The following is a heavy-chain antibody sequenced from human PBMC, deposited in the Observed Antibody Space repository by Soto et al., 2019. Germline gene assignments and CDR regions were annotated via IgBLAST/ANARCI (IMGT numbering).Heavy chain of an antibody. Sequence: GASVKVSCKASGYTFTIYGISWVRQAPGQGLEWMGWINTHNGNTNYAQNLQGRVIMTADTSTSTAYMELRSLRSDDTAVYYCTREGSAPYYYYGMDAWGQGTTVTVSS. D-gene: IGHD3-10*01. V-gene: IGHV1-18*01. CDR1: GYTFTIYG. CDR3: TREGSAPYYYYGMDA. J-gene: IGHJ6*02. CDR2: INTHNGNT.